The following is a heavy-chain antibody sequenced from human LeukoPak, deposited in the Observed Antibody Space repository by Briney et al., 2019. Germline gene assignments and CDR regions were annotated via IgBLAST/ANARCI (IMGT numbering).Heavy chain of an antibody. CDR2: ISSSSSYI. Sequence: GGSLRLSCAASGFTFSSYSMNWVRQAPGKGLEWVSSISSSSSYIYYADSVKGRFTISRDNAKNSLYLQMHSLRAEDTAVYYCARAKLGQANALDIWGQGTMVTVSS. CDR3: ARAKLGQANALDI. J-gene: IGHJ3*02. V-gene: IGHV3-21*01. D-gene: IGHD7-27*01. CDR1: GFTFSSYS.